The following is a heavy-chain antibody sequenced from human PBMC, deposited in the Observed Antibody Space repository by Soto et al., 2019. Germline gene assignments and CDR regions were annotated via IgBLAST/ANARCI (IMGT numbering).Heavy chain of an antibody. CDR1: GGSVSSGSYY. J-gene: IGHJ6*02. V-gene: IGHV4-61*01. CDR3: ARDGLGHYYYGMDV. CDR2: IYYSGST. Sequence: PSETLSLTCTVSGGSVSSGSYYWSWIRQPPGKGLEWIGYIYYSGSTNYNPSLKSRVTISVDTSKNQFSLKLSSVTAADTAVYYCARDGLGHYYYGMDVWGQGTTVTVS. D-gene: IGHD6-19*01.